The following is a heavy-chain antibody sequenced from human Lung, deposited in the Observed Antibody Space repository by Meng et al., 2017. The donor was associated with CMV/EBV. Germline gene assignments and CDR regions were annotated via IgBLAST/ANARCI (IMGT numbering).Heavy chain of an antibody. CDR1: GGTFSSYA. CDR2: IMPILGIA. V-gene: IGHV1-69*10. CDR3: ASKTGTPKRGCNWFDP. J-gene: IGHJ5*02. Sequence: XVXVSXXASGGTFSSYAISWVRQAPGQGLEWMGGIMPILGIANYAQKLQGRVTITADKSTSTAYMELSSLRSEDTAVYYCASKTGTPKRGCNWFDPWGQGTLVXVSS. D-gene: IGHD1-7*01.